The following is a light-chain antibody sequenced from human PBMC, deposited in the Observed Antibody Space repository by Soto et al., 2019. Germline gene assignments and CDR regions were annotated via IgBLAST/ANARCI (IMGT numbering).Light chain of an antibody. CDR2: GAS. CDR3: QQYGSSPFT. J-gene: IGKJ2*01. V-gene: IGKV3-20*01. Sequence: EIVLTQSPRTLSLSPGERATLSCTASQSVSSTYLAWYQQKPGQAPRLLIYGASSRATGIPDRFSGSGSGTDFTLTISRLEPEDFAVYYCQQYGSSPFTFGQGTKVEIK. CDR1: QSVSSTY.